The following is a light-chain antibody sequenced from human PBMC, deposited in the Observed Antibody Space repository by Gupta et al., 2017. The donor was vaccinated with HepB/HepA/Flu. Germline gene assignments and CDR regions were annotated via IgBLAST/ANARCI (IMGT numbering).Light chain of an antibody. CDR1: QSISSY. CDR3: QQSYSTPPYT. Sequence: DIQMTQSPSSLSASVGARVTITCRASQSISSYLSCYQQKPGKAPKLLIYAPSSLQSGVPSRFSGSGSGTDFTLTISSLQPEDFATYYCQQSYSTPPYTFGQGTKLEIK. CDR2: APS. V-gene: IGKV1-39*01. J-gene: IGKJ2*01.